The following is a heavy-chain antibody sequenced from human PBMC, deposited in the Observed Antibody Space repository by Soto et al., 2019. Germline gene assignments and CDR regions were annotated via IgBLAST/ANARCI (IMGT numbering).Heavy chain of an antibody. D-gene: IGHD1-20*01. J-gene: IGHJ4*02. Sequence: QVQLVESGGGVVQPGGSLRLSCAASGFTFSSYGMHWVRQAPGKGLEWVAVIWYDGSNKYYADSVKGRFTISRDNSKNTLYLQMNSLRAEDTAVYYCARADGSITGTPDYWGQGTLVTVSS. CDR2: IWYDGSNK. CDR1: GFTFSSYG. CDR3: ARADGSITGTPDY. V-gene: IGHV3-33*01.